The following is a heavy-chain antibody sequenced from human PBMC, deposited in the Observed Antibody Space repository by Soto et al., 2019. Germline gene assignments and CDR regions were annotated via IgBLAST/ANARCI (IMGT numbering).Heavy chain of an antibody. D-gene: IGHD2-21*02. CDR2: ISSSSSYI. Sequence: GESLKISCAASGFTFSSYSMNWVRQAPGKGLEWVSSISSSSSYIYYADSVKGRFTISRDNAKNSLYLQMNSLRAEDTAVYYCARVEYCGGDCYSYFDLWGRGTLVTVSS. V-gene: IGHV3-21*01. J-gene: IGHJ2*01. CDR1: GFTFSSYS. CDR3: ARVEYCGGDCYSYFDL.